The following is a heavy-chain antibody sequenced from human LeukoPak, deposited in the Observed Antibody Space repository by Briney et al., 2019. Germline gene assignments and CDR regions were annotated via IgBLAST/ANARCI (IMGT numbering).Heavy chain of an antibody. Sequence: PGGSLRLSCAVSGFTFSNYWMSWVRQAPGKGLEWVANIKQDGSEKYYVDSVKGRFTISRDNAKNSLYLQMNSLRAEDTAVYYCARDPSGIAADSGIWGQGTMVTVSS. CDR3: ARDPSGIAADSGI. V-gene: IGHV3-7*01. D-gene: IGHD6-13*01. CDR1: GFTFSNYW. J-gene: IGHJ3*02. CDR2: IKQDGSEK.